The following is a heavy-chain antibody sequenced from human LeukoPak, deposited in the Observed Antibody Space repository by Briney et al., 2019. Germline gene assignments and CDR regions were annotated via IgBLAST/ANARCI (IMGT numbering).Heavy chain of an antibody. D-gene: IGHD6-13*01. CDR1: GGSISSSSYS. J-gene: IGHJ1*01. CDR2: IYYSGST. Sequence: KPSETLSLTCTVSGGSISSSSYSWGLIRQPPGKGLEWIGSIYYSGSTYYNPSLKSRVTISVDTSKNQFSLKLSSVTAADTAVYYCARQYGSWYTFYFQHWGQGTLVTVSS. V-gene: IGHV4-39*01. CDR3: ARQYGSWYTFYFQH.